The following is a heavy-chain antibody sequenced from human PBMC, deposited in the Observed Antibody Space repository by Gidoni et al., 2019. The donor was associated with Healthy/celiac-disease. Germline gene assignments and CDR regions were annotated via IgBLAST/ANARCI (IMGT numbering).Heavy chain of an antibody. CDR1: GFSFTSYW. CDR2: LSPGDCDT. CDR3: ARLGVQAAAGRGVDY. Sequence: EVQLVQSVSEVKKPGASLTISCMGSGFSFTSYWIGWVGQMPVKGLQWMWILSPGDCDTRYSPSFQGQVTIPADKSISTAYLQWSSRKASDTARYYCARLGVQAAAGRGVDYWGQGTLVTVSS. J-gene: IGHJ4*02. D-gene: IGHD6-13*01. V-gene: IGHV5-51*01.